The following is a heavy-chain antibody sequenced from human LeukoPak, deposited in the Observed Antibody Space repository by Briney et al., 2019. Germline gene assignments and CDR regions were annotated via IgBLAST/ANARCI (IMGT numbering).Heavy chain of an antibody. Sequence: PGGSLRLSCAASGFTFSSYAMSWVRQAPGKGLEWVSAISGSGGSTYYADSVNGRFTISRDNSKNTLYLQMNSLRAEDTAVYYCAKPPGFYCTNGVCYFDYWGQGTLVTVSS. CDR1: GFTFSSYA. J-gene: IGHJ4*02. D-gene: IGHD2-8*01. CDR3: AKPPGFYCTNGVCYFDY. V-gene: IGHV3-23*01. CDR2: ISGSGGST.